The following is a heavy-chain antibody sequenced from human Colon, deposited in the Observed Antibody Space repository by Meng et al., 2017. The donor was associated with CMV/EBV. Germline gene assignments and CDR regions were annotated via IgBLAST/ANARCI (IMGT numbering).Heavy chain of an antibody. CDR2: IYSGGPT. CDR1: GFSVSTSY. Sequence: GESLKISCAASGFSVSTSYMSWVRQAPGKGLEWVALIYSGGPTAHADSVKGRFTISRDNSKNILYLQMDNLKSEDTAVYYCGRNSRLLGGNDFWCQGMLVTVSS. J-gene: IGHJ4*02. D-gene: IGHD3-3*01. CDR3: GRNSRLLGGNDF. V-gene: IGHV3-66*02.